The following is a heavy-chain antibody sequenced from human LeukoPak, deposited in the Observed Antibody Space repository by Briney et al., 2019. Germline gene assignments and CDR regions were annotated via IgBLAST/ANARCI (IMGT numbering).Heavy chain of an antibody. D-gene: IGHD3-10*01. J-gene: IGHJ6*03. CDR3: ARDKSYYGSGPYYYYYYMDV. CDR2: ISGSGGST. Sequence: GESLKISCAASGFTFSSYAMSWVRQAPGKGLEWVSAISGSGGSTYYADSVKGRFTISRDNSKNTLYLQMNSPRAEDTAVYYCARDKSYYGSGPYYYYYYMDVWGKGTTVTVSS. CDR1: GFTFSSYA. V-gene: IGHV3-23*01.